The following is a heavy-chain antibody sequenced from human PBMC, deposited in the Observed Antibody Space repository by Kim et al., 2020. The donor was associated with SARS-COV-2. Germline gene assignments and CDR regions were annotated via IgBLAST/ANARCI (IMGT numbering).Heavy chain of an antibody. CDR1: GYTFTGYY. Sequence: ASVKVSCKASGYTFTGYYMHWVRQAPGQGLEWMGRINPNSGGTNYAQKFQGRVTMTRDTSISTAYMELSRLRSDDTAVYYCARDPPHSSGWYSPPYYFDYWGQGTLVTVSS. D-gene: IGHD6-19*01. CDR3: ARDPPHSSGWYSPPYYFDY. CDR2: INPNSGGT. V-gene: IGHV1-2*06. J-gene: IGHJ4*02.